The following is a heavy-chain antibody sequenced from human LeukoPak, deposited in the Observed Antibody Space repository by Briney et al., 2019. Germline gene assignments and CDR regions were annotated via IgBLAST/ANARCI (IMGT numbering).Heavy chain of an antibody. CDR1: GYTFTGYY. D-gene: IGHD3-10*01. V-gene: IGHV1-2*02. J-gene: IGHJ6*03. CDR3: ARGRVVRTTTLYYYYYMDV. Sequence: ASVKVSCKASGYTFTGYYMHWVRQAPGQGLEWMGWINPNSGGTNYAQKFQGRVTMTRDTSISTAYMELSRLRSDDTAVYYCARGRVVRTTTLYYYYYMDVWGKGTTVTVSS. CDR2: INPNSGGT.